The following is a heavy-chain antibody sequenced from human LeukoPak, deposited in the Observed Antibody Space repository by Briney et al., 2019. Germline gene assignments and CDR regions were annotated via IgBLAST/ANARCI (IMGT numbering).Heavy chain of an antibody. V-gene: IGHV3-23*01. Sequence: GGSLRLSCAASGFTFSSDAMSWVGQAPGEGLVWVSTISGSSGSTYYADSVKGRFTISRDSSKNTMYLQMNSLRPEDTALYYCAKDFEMATNSGRYFDNWGQGTLVTVSS. D-gene: IGHD5-24*01. CDR2: ISGSSGST. CDR1: GFTFSSDA. CDR3: AKDFEMATNSGRYFDN. J-gene: IGHJ4*02.